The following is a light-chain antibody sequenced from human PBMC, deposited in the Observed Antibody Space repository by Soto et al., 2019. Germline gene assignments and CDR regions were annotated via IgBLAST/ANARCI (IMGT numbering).Light chain of an antibody. CDR2: DAS. J-gene: IGKJ1*01. CDR3: QQCSSYSAWT. V-gene: IGKV1-5*01. CDR1: QSISKW. Sequence: DIQMTQSPSTLSASIGDRVSITCRASQSISKWLAWHQQKPGKAPKLLIYDASTLQSGVPPRFSGSGSGTEFTLTIRSLQPDDIATYYCQQCSSYSAWTFGEGTKVEIK.